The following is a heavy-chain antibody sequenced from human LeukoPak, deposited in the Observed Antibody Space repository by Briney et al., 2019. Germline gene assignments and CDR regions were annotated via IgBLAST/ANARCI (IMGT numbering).Heavy chain of an antibody. D-gene: IGHD5-12*01. CDR2: IYSGGST. V-gene: IGHV3-66*01. CDR1: GFTVSSNY. Sequence: GGSLRLSCAASGFTVSSNYMSWVRQAPGKGLEWVSVIYSGGSTYYADSVKGRFTISRDNSKNTLYLQMNSLRAEDTAVYYCAKEGIYRHFDYWGQGTLVTVSS. J-gene: IGHJ4*02. CDR3: AKEGIYRHFDY.